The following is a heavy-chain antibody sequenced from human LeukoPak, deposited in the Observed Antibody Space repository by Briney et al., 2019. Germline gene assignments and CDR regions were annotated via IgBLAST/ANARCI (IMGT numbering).Heavy chain of an antibody. CDR1: GYTLTELS. CDR2: FDPEDGET. Sequence: ASVKVSCKVSGYTLTELSMHWVRQAPGKGLEWMGGFDPEDGETIYAQKFQGRVTMTEDTSTDTAYMELSSLRSEDTAVYYCATSNGEGLLWFGELSQNWFDPWGQGTLVTVSS. D-gene: IGHD3-10*01. V-gene: IGHV1-24*01. CDR3: ATSNGEGLLWFGELSQNWFDP. J-gene: IGHJ5*02.